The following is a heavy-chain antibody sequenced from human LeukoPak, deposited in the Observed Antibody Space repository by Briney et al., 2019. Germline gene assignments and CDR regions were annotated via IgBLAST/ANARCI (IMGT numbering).Heavy chain of an antibody. CDR2: IKQDGSDK. CDR3: AIIPRAAAGPSARSPFHY. V-gene: IGHV3-7*01. CDR1: GFTFSNYW. J-gene: IGHJ4*02. D-gene: IGHD6-13*01. Sequence: GGSLRLSCEVSGFTFSNYWMNWVCQAPGKGLEWVANIKQDGSDKYYVDSVKGRFTISRDNAKNSLYLQMNSLRAEDTAVYYCAIIPRAAAGPSARSPFHYWGQGTLVTVSS.